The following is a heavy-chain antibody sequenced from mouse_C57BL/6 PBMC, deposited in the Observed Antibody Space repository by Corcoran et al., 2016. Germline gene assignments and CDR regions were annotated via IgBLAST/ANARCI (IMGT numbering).Heavy chain of an antibody. Sequence: QVQLQQSRAELVKPGASVKISCKASGYAFSRYWMNWGKQRPGKGLEWIGQIYPGDGDTNYNGQFKGKATLTADKSSSTAYMQLSSLTSEDSAVYFCARTRYSNYDAMDYWGQGTSVTVSS. CDR1: GYAFSRYW. J-gene: IGHJ4*01. CDR2: IYPGDGDT. CDR3: ARTRYSNYDAMDY. D-gene: IGHD2-5*01. V-gene: IGHV1-80*01.